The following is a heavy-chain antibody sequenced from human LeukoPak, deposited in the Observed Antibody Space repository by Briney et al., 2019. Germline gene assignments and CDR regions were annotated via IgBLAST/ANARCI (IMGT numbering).Heavy chain of an antibody. CDR2: IYITGST. Sequence: SETLSLTCTVSADSINNYYWTWIRQPAGKGLEWIGRIYITGSTNYNPSFTSRVTMSVDTSKNQFSLKLRSVTAEDTAVYYCAKVSLEYSSSSYYFDYWGQGTLVTVSS. CDR1: ADSINNYY. CDR3: AKVSLEYSSSSYYFDY. D-gene: IGHD6-6*01. J-gene: IGHJ4*02. V-gene: IGHV4-4*07.